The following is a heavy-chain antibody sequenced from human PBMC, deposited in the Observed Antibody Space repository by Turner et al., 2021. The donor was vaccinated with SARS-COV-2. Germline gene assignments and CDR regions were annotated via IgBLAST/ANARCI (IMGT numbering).Heavy chain of an antibody. CDR2: ITSSVT. J-gene: IGHJ4*02. V-gene: IGHV3-21*01. CDR1: GFTFSRYS. Sequence: EVQLVESGGGVVKHGGSLRLSCAASGFTFSRYSMNWVRQAPGKGLEWVSSITSSVTYYADSVKGRFTISRDNAKNSLYLQMNSLRAEDTAVYYCVRDKDSSDYYYWGQGTLVTVSS. CDR3: VRDKDSSDYYY. D-gene: IGHD3-22*01.